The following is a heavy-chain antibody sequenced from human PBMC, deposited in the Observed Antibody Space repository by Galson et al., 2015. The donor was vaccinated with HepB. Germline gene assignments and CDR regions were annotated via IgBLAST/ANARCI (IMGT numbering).Heavy chain of an antibody. Sequence: PALVKPTQTLTLTCSFSGFSLSTSGVGVAWIRQPPGKALEWLALIYWDDNKRYSPSLKSRLTITKDTSKNQVVLTMTNMDPVDTATYSCALSIVGPTTGAFNVWGQGTMVTVSS. CDR1: GFSLSTSGVG. CDR3: ALSIVGPTTGAFNV. CDR2: IYWDDNK. V-gene: IGHV2-5*02. J-gene: IGHJ3*01. D-gene: IGHD1-26*01.